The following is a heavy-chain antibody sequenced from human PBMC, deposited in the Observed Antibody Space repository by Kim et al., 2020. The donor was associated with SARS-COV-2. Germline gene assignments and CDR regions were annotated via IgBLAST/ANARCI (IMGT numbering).Heavy chain of an antibody. CDR3: ARNHYGDYV. CDR2: INQGGTEK. V-gene: IGHV3-7*01. D-gene: IGHD4-17*01. Sequence: GGSLRLSCAASGFTFSTYWMTWVRQAPGKGLEWVANINQGGTEKYYVDSVKGRFTISRDNAKNSLFLDVNSLRVEDTAVYYCARNHYGDYVWGQGTLVTV. J-gene: IGHJ4*02. CDR1: GFTFSTYW.